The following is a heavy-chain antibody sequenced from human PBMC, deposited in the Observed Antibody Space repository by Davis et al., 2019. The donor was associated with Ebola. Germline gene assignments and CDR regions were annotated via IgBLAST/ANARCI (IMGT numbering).Heavy chain of an antibody. V-gene: IGHV3-23*01. CDR2: ISGSGGST. J-gene: IGHJ6*02. CDR3: ATADGRGPYYYYGMDV. CDR1: KFTLSSYW. Sequence: GESLKISCAASKFTLSSYWMSWVRQAPGKGLEWVSAISGSGGSTYYADSVKGRFTISRDNSKNTLYLQMNSLRAEDTAVYYVATADGRGPYYYYGMDVWGQGTTVTVSS. D-gene: IGHD5-12*01.